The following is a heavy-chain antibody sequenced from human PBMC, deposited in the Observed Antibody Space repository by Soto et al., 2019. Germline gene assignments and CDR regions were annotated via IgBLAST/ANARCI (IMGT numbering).Heavy chain of an antibody. J-gene: IGHJ4*02. V-gene: IGHV2-5*02. Sequence: QITLNESGPTQVKPRQTLTLTCTFSGFSLTTSGVGVGWIRQSPGKAPEWLALIYWDDDKRYSTSLKKRLTITKDSSKNQVVLTMADLDPADTATYYCAHRVLRTVFGLVTTTAIYFDFWGQGTPVAVSS. D-gene: IGHD3-3*01. CDR2: IYWDDDK. CDR1: GFSLTTSGVG. CDR3: AHRVLRTVFGLVTTTAIYFDF.